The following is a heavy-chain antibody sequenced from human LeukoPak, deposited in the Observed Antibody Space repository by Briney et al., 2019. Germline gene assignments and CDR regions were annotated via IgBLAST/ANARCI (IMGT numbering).Heavy chain of an antibody. CDR1: GFSVSNNY. CDR3: ARGKSLGQLPTFDY. CDR2: IHSGGRT. D-gene: IGHD2-2*01. Sequence: PGGSLRLSCAASGFSVSNNYLSWVRQPPGKGLEWVSVIHSGGRTKYADSVRDRFTISRDTAKNTLYLQMNSLRAEDTAVYYCARGKSLGQLPTFDYWGQGTLVTVSS. J-gene: IGHJ4*02. V-gene: IGHV3-66*01.